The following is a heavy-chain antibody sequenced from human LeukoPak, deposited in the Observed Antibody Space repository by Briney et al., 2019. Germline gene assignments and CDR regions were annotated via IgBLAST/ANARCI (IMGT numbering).Heavy chain of an antibody. V-gene: IGHV1-8*01. CDR1: GYTFTSND. J-gene: IGHJ4*02. CDR2: VHPNSGNT. Sequence: ASVKVSCKASGYTFTSNDIYWVRQATGQGLEWMGWVHPNSGNTGYAQKFQGRVAMTRNTSISTAYMELSSLRSEDTAVYYCARGTVCGSGGKCSGSWYYDYWGQGTLVTVSS. CDR3: ARGTVCGSGGKCSGSWYYDY. D-gene: IGHD6-13*01.